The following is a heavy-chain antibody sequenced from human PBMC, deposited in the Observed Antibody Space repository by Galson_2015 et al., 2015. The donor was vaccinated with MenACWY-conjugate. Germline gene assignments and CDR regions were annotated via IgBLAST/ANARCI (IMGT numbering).Heavy chain of an antibody. Sequence: SVKVSCKASGYTFTTYAMHWVRQAPGQRLEWMGWINPANGNTKYSQNFQGRLTFTRDTSATTVYMELSSLRSEDTAMFYCVRDSNVVDPAVLRGGYFDYWDHGALFSVSS. D-gene: IGHD5-18*01. V-gene: IGHV1-3*01. CDR3: VRDSNVVDPAVLRGGYFDY. CDR1: GYTFTTYA. CDR2: INPANGNT. J-gene: IGHJ4*01.